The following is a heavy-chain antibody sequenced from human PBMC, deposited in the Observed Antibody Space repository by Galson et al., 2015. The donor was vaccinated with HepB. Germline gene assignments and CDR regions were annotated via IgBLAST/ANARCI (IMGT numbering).Heavy chain of an antibody. CDR3: AKTPWETLGYCSGGSCYCWYFEL. CDR1: GFTLSTYA. CDR2: ISGSGDST. J-gene: IGHJ2*01. V-gene: IGHV3-23*01. D-gene: IGHD2-15*01. Sequence: SLRLSCAASGFTLSTYAMNWVRQAPGKGLEWVSGISGSGDSTSYADSVKGRFNISRDNSKNTLYLQMHSLRAEDTAVYFCAKTPWETLGYCSGGSCYCWYFELWGRVTLVTVSS.